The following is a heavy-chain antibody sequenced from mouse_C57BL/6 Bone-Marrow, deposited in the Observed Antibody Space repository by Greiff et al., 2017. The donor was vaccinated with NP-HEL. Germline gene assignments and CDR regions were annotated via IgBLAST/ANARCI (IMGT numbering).Heavy chain of an antibody. J-gene: IGHJ4*01. Sequence: QVQLQQPGAELVKPGASVKMSCKASGYTFTSYWITWVKQRPGQGLEWIGDIYPGSGSTNYNEKFKSKATLTVDTSSSTAYMQLSSLTSEDSAVYYCARDRLRKAHYYAMDYWGQGTSVTVSS. V-gene: IGHV1-55*01. CDR2: IYPGSGST. CDR3: ARDRLRKAHYYAMDY. CDR1: GYTFTSYW. D-gene: IGHD2-4*01.